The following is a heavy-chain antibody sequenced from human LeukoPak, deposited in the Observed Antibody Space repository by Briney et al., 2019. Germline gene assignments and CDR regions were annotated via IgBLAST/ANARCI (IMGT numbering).Heavy chain of an antibody. CDR2: IIPIFGTA. Sequence: ASVKVSCKASGGTFSSYAISWVRQAPGQGLEWMGGIIPIFGTANYAQKFQGRVTITADESTSTAYMELRSLRSEATAVYYCASNGYNYHFDYWGQGTLVPVSS. J-gene: IGHJ4*02. CDR1: GGTFSSYA. V-gene: IGHV1-69*13. D-gene: IGHD5-24*01. CDR3: ASNGYNYHFDY.